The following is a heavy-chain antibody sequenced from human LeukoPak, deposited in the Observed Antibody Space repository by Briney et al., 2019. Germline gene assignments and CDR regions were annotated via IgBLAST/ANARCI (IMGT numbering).Heavy chain of an antibody. D-gene: IGHD3-22*01. Sequence: GESLKISCKGSGYSFTSYWIGWVRQMPGKGLEWMGIIYPGDSDTRYSPPFQGQVTISADKSISTAYLQWSSLKASDTAMYYCARHHYYDSSGYVSWGQGTLVTVSS. CDR2: IYPGDSDT. J-gene: IGHJ5*02. V-gene: IGHV5-51*01. CDR3: ARHHYYDSSGYVS. CDR1: GYSFTSYW.